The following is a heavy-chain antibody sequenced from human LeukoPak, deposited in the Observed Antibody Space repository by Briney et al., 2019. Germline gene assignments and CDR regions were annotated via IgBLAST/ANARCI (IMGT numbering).Heavy chain of an antibody. Sequence: SVKVSCKASGGTFSSYAISWVRQAPGQGLEWMGGIIPIFGTANYAQKFQGRVTITTDESTSTAYMELSSLRSEDTAVYYCARVGGGSSTWYGWFDPWGQGTLVTVSS. J-gene: IGHJ5*02. CDR3: ARVGGGSSTWYGWFDP. D-gene: IGHD6-13*01. V-gene: IGHV1-69*05. CDR1: GGTFSSYA. CDR2: IIPIFGTA.